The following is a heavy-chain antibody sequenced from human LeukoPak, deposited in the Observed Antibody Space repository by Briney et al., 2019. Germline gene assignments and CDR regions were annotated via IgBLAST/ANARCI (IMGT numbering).Heavy chain of an antibody. CDR2: ISGSGGST. V-gene: IGHV3-23*01. D-gene: IGHD3-22*01. Sequence: GGPLRLSCAASGFTFSSYAMSWVRQAPGKGLEWVSAISGSGGSTYYADSVKGRFTISRDNSKNTLYLQMNSLRAEDTAVYYCAKALVGGYYYNDYWGQGTLVTVSS. CDR1: GFTFSSYA. CDR3: AKALVGGYYYNDY. J-gene: IGHJ4*02.